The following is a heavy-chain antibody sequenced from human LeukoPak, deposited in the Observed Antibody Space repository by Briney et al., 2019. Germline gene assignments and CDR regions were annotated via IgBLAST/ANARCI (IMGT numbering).Heavy chain of an antibody. CDR2: ISAGGDNT. J-gene: IGHJ4*02. V-gene: IGHV3-23*01. CDR1: GFTFSSYA. Sequence: GGSLRLSCAASGFTFSSYAMSWVRQAPGKGLGWVSAISAGGDNTYYADSVKGQFTISRDNSKNTPYLRMNSLRAEDTAVYYCAKAVPTYHYFDYWGQGTLVTVSS. CDR3: AKAVPTYHYFDY. D-gene: IGHD6-19*01.